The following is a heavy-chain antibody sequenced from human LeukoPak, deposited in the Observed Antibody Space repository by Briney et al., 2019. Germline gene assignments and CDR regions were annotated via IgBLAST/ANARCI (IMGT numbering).Heavy chain of an antibody. V-gene: IGHV1-2*02. CDR2: INPNSGGT. CDR3: ARVIKGVAAPAYYYYYMDV. CDR1: GYTFTGYY. D-gene: IGHD3-10*01. Sequence: GASVKVSCKASGYTFTGYYTHWVRQAPGQGLEWMGWINPNSGGTNYAQKFQGRVTMTRDTSISTAYMELSRLRSDDTAVYYCARVIKGVAAPAYYYYYMDVWGKGTTVTVSS. J-gene: IGHJ6*03.